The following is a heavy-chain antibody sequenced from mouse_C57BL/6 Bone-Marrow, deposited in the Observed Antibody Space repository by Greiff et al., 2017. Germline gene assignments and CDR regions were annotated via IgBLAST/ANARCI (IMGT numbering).Heavy chain of an antibody. CDR1: GYTFTDYE. D-gene: IGHD3-3*01. CDR3: TRLGDPFGGPRGAMDY. CDR2: IDPETGGT. J-gene: IGHJ4*01. V-gene: IGHV1-15*01. Sequence: QVQLQQSGAELVRPGASVTLSCKASGYTFTDYEMHWVKQTPVHGLEWIGAIDPETGGTAYNQKFKGKAILTADKSSSTAYMELRSLTSEDSAVYYCTRLGDPFGGPRGAMDYWGQGTSVTVSS.